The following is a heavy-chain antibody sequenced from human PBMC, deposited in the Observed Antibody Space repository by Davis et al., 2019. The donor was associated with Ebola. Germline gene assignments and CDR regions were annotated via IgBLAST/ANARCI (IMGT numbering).Heavy chain of an antibody. CDR2: IYYRSKWYN. D-gene: IGHD2-15*01. Sequence: HSQTLSLTCAISGDNVSSNRASWNWIRQSPSRGLEWLGRIYYRSKWYNDYVTSVIGRITINPDTSKNQFSLQLNSVTPEDTAVYFCARGYCTGDSCYGEFDYWGQGTLVTVSS. V-gene: IGHV6-1*01. CDR1: GDNVSSNRAS. J-gene: IGHJ4*02. CDR3: ARGYCTGDSCYGEFDY.